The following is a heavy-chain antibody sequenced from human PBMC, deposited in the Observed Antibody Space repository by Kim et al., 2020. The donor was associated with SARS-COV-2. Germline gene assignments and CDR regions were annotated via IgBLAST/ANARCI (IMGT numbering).Heavy chain of an antibody. CDR1: GGSFSGYY. Sequence: SETLSLTCAVYGGSFSGYYWSWIRQPPGKGLEWIGEINHSGSTNYNPSLKSRVTISVDTSKNQFSLKLSSVTAADTAVYYCARSRAKYCSSTSSCSRFDPWGQGTLVTVSS. J-gene: IGHJ5*02. D-gene: IGHD2-2*01. V-gene: IGHV4-34*01. CDR3: ARSRAKYCSSTSSCSRFDP. CDR2: INHSGST.